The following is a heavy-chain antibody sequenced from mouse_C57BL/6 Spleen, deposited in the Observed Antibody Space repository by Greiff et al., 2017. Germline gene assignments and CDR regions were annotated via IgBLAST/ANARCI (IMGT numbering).Heavy chain of an antibody. V-gene: IGHV5-9*01. CDR2: ISGGGGNT. CDR1: GFTFSSYT. CDR3: ARRAGSNYFDD. D-gene: IGHD3-3*01. J-gene: IGHJ2*01. Sequence: EVHLVESGGGLVKPGGSLKLSCAASGFTFSSYTMSWVRQTPETRLEWVATISGGGGNTYYPDSVKGRFTISRDNAKNTLYLQMSSLRSEDTALYYCARRAGSNYFDDWGQGTTLTVSS.